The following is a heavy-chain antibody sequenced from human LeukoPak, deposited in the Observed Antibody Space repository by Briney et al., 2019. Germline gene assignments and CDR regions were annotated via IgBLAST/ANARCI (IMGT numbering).Heavy chain of an antibody. CDR1: GYTFTDYY. CDR2: INPSSGGT. V-gene: IGHV1-2*02. J-gene: IGHJ4*02. D-gene: IGHD3-22*01. Sequence: ASVKVSCKASGYTFTDYYMHWVRQAPGQGLEWMGWINPSSGGTNYAQKLQGRVTMTTDTSTSTAYMELRSLRSDDTAVYYCASSYYDSSGYYSFDYWGQGTLVTVSS. CDR3: ASSYYDSSGYYSFDY.